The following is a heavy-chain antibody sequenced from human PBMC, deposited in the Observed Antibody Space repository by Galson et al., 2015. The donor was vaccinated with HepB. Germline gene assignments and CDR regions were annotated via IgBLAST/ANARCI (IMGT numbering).Heavy chain of an antibody. CDR1: GFTFSSYG. Sequence: SLRLSCAASGFTFSSYGMHWVRQAPGKGLEWVAVIWYDGSNKYYADSVKGRFTISRDNSKNTLYLQMNSLRAEDTAVYYCARDLSSSWPYYFDYWGQGTLVTVSS. D-gene: IGHD6-13*01. CDR3: ARDLSSSWPYYFDY. CDR2: IWYDGSNK. J-gene: IGHJ4*02. V-gene: IGHV3-33*01.